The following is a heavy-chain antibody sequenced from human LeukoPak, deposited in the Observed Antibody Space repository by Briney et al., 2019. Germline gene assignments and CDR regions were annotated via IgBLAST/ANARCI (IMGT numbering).Heavy chain of an antibody. J-gene: IGHJ5*02. Sequence: GESLKISCKGSGFTFTSYWIGWVRQMPGKGLEWMGIIYPGGSDTRYSPSFQGQVTISADTSINTAYLQWSSLKASDTAMYYCARLDLEGPFDPWGQGTLVTVSS. CDR2: IYPGGSDT. CDR3: ARLDLEGPFDP. CDR1: GFTFTSYW. V-gene: IGHV5-51*01.